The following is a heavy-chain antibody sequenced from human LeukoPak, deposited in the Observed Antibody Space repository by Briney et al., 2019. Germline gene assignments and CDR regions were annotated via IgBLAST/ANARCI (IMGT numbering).Heavy chain of an antibody. D-gene: IGHD6-13*01. Sequence: PGRSLRLSCAVSGFTVSSNYMSWVRQAPGKGLEWVSVIYSGGSTYYADSVKGRFSISRDNSENTLYLQMDSLRAEDTAVYYCARSYSSSWLFDHWGQGTLVTVSS. CDR2: IYSGGST. CDR1: GFTVSSNY. V-gene: IGHV3-53*01. J-gene: IGHJ4*02. CDR3: ARSYSSSWLFDH.